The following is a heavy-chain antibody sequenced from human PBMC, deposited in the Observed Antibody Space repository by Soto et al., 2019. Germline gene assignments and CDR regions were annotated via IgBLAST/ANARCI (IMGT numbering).Heavy chain of an antibody. J-gene: IGHJ4*02. CDR3: AKDEYYDILTGQTY. Sequence: GGSLRLSCAASGFTFSSYAMSWVRQAPGKGLEWVSAISGSGGSTYYADSVKGRFTISRDNSKNTLYLQMNSLRAEDTAVYYCAKDEYYDILTGQTYWGQGTLVTVSS. D-gene: IGHD3-9*01. CDR2: ISGSGGST. CDR1: GFTFSSYA. V-gene: IGHV3-23*01.